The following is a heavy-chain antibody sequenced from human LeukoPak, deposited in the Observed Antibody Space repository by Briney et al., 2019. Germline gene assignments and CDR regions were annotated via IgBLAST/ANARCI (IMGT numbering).Heavy chain of an antibody. CDR2: IYPGDSDT. CDR1: GYSFTSYW. D-gene: IGHD4-17*01. J-gene: IGHJ3*02. V-gene: IGHV5-51*01. Sequence: GESLKISCKGSGYSFTSYWIGWVRQMPGKGLEWMGIIYPGDSDTRYSPSFQGQVTISADKSISTAYLQWSSLKASDTAMYYCARQVGYGDPPEAFDIWGQGTMVTVSS. CDR3: ARQVGYGDPPEAFDI.